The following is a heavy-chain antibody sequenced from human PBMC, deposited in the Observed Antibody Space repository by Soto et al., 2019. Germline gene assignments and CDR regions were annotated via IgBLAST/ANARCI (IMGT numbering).Heavy chain of an antibody. V-gene: IGHV3-23*01. Sequence: GXLRLSCAASGFTFSSYAMSWVRQAPGKGLEWVSAISGSGGSTYYADSVKGRFTISRDNSKNTLYLQMNSLRAEDTAVYYCAKGPPASTVTTGVDYWGQGTLVTVSS. CDR1: GFTFSSYA. J-gene: IGHJ4*02. D-gene: IGHD4-17*01. CDR2: ISGSGGST. CDR3: AKGPPASTVTTGVDY.